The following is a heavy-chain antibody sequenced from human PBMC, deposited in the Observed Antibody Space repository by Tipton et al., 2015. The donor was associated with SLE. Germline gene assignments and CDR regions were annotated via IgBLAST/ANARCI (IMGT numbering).Heavy chain of an antibody. D-gene: IGHD2-21*01. CDR2: IYYGGST. J-gene: IGHJ3*02. CDR1: GGSISDYF. V-gene: IGHV4-39*01. Sequence: TLSLTCTVSGGSISDYFWGWIRQSPGKGLEWIGSIYYGGSTYYNPSLRSRVTISVDTSKNQFSLKLISVTAADTAVYYCARLGYCGGDCYIGGAFDIWGQGTKVTVSS. CDR3: ARLGYCGGDCYIGGAFDI.